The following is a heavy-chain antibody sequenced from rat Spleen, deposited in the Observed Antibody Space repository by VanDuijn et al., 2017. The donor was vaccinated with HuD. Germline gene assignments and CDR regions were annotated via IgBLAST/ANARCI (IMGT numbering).Heavy chain of an antibody. V-gene: IGHV5-7*01. CDR3: ARMGGWYFDF. D-gene: IGHD1-7*01. J-gene: IGHJ1*01. CDR2: ISYDGSST. Sequence: EVQLVESGGGLVQPGRSLKLSCAASGFTFSDYNMAWVRQAPKKGLEWVSTISYDGSSTYYRDSVKGRFTISRDNAKSTLYLQMDSLRSEDTATDYCARMGGWYFDFWGPGTMVTVSS. CDR1: GFTFSDYN.